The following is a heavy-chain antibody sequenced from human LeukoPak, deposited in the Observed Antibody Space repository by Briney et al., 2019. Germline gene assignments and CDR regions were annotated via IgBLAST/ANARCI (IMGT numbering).Heavy chain of an antibody. V-gene: IGHV3-9*01. CDR1: GFTFDDNT. D-gene: IGHD7-27*01. CDR3: TKANWGTAFDI. Sequence: GRSLRLSCAASGFTFDDNTMHWVRQAPGKGLEWVSGITWNSDATDYSDSVKGRFTISRDNAKNSLYLQLDSLRAEDTALYYCTKANWGTAFDIWALGQWSPSLQ. J-gene: IGHJ3*02. CDR2: ITWNSDAT.